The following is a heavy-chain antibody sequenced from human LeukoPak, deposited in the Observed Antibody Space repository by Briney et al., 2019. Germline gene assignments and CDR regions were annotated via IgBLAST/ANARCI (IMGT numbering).Heavy chain of an antibody. V-gene: IGHV3-30*02. CDR3: AKGGGYEAQYYYYYLDV. CDR1: GFTFSSYG. D-gene: IGHD5-12*01. J-gene: IGHJ6*03. Sequence: PGGSLRLSCAASGFTFSSYGMHWVRQAPGKGLEWVAFIRYDGSNKYYADSVKGRFTISRDNSKNTLYLQMKSLRAEDTAVYHCAKGGGYEAQYYYYYLDVWGKGTTVTISS. CDR2: IRYDGSNK.